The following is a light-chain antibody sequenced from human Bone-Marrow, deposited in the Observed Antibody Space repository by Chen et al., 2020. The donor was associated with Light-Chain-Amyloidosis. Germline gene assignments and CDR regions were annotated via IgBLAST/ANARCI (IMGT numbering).Light chain of an antibody. Sequence: QSALTQPASVSGSPGQSITISCTGTSSDVGGYKSVSWYQQHPGKAPKLMIYDDSNRPSGVSNRFSGSKSGNTASLTISGLRAEDEADYYCSAYTSSSTLVFGGGTKLTVL. CDR2: DDS. J-gene: IGLJ2*01. CDR3: SAYTSSSTLV. CDR1: SSDVGGYKS. V-gene: IGLV2-14*01.